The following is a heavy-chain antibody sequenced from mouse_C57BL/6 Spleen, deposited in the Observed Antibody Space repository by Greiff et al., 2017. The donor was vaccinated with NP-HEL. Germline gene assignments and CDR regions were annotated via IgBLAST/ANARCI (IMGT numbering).Heavy chain of an antibody. CDR2: IYPGSGST. D-gene: IGHD2-5*01. Sequence: QVQLQQPGAELVKPGASVKMSCKASGYTFTSYWITWVKQRPGQGLEWIGDIYPGSGSTNYNEKFKSKATLTVDTSSSTAYMQLSSLTSEDSAVYYCARGGTRYYSNPYYAMDYWGQGTSVTVSS. CDR3: ARGGTRYYSNPYYAMDY. CDR1: GYTFTSYW. J-gene: IGHJ4*01. V-gene: IGHV1-55*01.